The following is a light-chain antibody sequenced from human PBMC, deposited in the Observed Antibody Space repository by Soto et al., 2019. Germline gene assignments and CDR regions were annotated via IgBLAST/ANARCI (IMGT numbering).Light chain of an antibody. V-gene: IGKV1-5*01. J-gene: IGKJ3*01. CDR1: QSISSW. CDR2: AAS. CDR3: QQYNTYSFT. Sequence: DIQMTQSPSTLSAYVGDRVTITCRASQSISSWLAWYQQKPGKAPKLLIYAASSVESGVPPSFSVSGSGTDFNLCISSLQPDDLANDYCQQYNTYSFTFGHGTTVDIK.